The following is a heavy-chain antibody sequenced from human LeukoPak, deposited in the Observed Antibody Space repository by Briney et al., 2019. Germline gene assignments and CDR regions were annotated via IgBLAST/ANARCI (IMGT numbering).Heavy chain of an antibody. J-gene: IGHJ4*02. CDR1: GASISSTNW. CDR2: IYHRGST. D-gene: IGHD2-15*01. CDR3: ARNAAHEYYFDY. Sequence: SETLSLTCAVSGASISSTNWWSWVRQPPGKGLEWIGEIYHRGSTNYNPSLKSRVTISVDKSKNQFPLKLNSVTAADTAVYHCARNAAHEYYFDYWGQGTLVTVSS. V-gene: IGHV4-4*02.